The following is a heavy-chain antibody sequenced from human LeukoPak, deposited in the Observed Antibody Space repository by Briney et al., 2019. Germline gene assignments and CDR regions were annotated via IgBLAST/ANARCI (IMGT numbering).Heavy chain of an antibody. CDR2: ISSSGSTI. D-gene: IGHD6-19*01. CDR3: ARDPSLAVAGFFDY. J-gene: IGHJ4*02. Sequence: GGSLRLSCAASGFTFSSYEMNWVRQTPGKGLEWVSYISSSGSTIYYADSVKGRFTISRDNAKNSLYLQMNSLRAEDTAVYYCARDPSLAVAGFFDYWSQGTLVTVSS. CDR1: GFTFSSYE. V-gene: IGHV3-48*03.